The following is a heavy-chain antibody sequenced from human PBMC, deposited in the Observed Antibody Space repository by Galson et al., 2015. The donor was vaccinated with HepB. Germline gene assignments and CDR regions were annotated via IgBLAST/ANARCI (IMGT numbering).Heavy chain of an antibody. D-gene: IGHD3-10*01. CDR3: AKDDYKGSYYFDS. Sequence: SLRLSCAASGFTFGNYGMHWVRQAPGKGLEWVAVICYDGNNRDYADSVKGRFTISRDNSKNTLYLEMNSLRAEDTAMYYCAKDDYKGSYYFDSWGQGALVTVSS. V-gene: IGHV3-33*06. CDR2: ICYDGNNR. CDR1: GFTFGNYG. J-gene: IGHJ4*02.